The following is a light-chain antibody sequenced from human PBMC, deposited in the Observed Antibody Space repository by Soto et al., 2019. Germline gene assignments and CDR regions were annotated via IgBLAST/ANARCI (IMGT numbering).Light chain of an antibody. CDR2: EGS. Sequence: SALTQPASVSGSPGQSITISCTGTSSDVGRYNLVPWYQHHPGKAPKLMIFEGSKRPSGVSSRFSGSKSGNTASLTISGLQAEDEADYFCCSYAGNNIYVFGTGTKVTVL. CDR3: CSYAGNNIYV. CDR1: SSDVGRYNL. J-gene: IGLJ1*01. V-gene: IGLV2-23*01.